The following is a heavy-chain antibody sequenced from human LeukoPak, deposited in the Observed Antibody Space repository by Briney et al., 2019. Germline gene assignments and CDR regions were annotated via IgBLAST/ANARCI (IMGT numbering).Heavy chain of an antibody. CDR3: AKDSGVVVAAHFDY. J-gene: IGHJ4*02. V-gene: IGHV3-9*01. D-gene: IGHD2-15*01. CDR2: ISWNSGSI. Sequence: PGRSLRLSCAASGFTFDDYAMHWVRQAPGKGLEWVSGISWNSGSIGYADSVKGRFTISRDNAKNSLYLQMNSLRAEVTALYYCAKDSGVVVAAHFDYWGQGTLVTVSS. CDR1: GFTFDDYA.